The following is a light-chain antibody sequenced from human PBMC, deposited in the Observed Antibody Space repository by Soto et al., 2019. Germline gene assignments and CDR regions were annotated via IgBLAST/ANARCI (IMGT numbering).Light chain of an antibody. CDR2: DVS. J-gene: IGLJ1*01. CDR1: SSDVGGYNY. Sequence: QSALTQPASVSGSPGQSSSISCTRTSSDVGGYNYVSWYQQHPGKAPKFMIYDVSNRPSGVSNRFSGSKSGNTASLTISGLQAEDEADYYCCSYTTSNTRQIVFGTGTKVTVL. V-gene: IGLV2-14*01. CDR3: CSYTTSNTRQIV.